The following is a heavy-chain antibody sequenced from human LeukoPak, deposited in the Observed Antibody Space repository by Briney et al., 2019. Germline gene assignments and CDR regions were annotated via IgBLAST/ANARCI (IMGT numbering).Heavy chain of an antibody. CDR2: IYPGDSDT. CDR3: AILATRNSFYYYYMDV. V-gene: IGHV5-51*01. CDR1: GYTLTSYL. Sequence: GESLNISCQGSGYTLTSYLIGWVRQMPGKGLDWMGIIYPGDSDTSSSPSFQGQVTISADKSISTAYLQWSSLKASDTAMYYCAILATRNSFYYYYMDVWGKGTTVTISS. J-gene: IGHJ6*03. D-gene: IGHD4-23*01.